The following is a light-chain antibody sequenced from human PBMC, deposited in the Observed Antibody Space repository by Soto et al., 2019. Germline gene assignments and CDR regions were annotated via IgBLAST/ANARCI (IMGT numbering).Light chain of an antibody. V-gene: IGLV2-14*01. CDR1: GSDVGGYNY. CDR3: SSYTSSSTPHVV. Sequence: QSVLTQPASVYGSPGQSITISCTGTGSDVGGYNYVSWYQHHPGKAPKLMIYEVSNRPSGVSNRFSGSKSGNTASLTISGLQAEDEADYYCSSYTSSSTPHVVFGGGTKLTVL. J-gene: IGLJ2*01. CDR2: EVS.